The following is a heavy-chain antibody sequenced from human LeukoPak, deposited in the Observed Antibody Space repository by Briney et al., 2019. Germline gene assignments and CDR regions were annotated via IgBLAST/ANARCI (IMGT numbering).Heavy chain of an antibody. CDR1: GFTFNSYA. CDR2: ISSTGDFT. CDR3: ARVGEYGAYDDF. Sequence: GGSLRLSCVGSGFTFNSYAMHWVRQAPGKGLEYVSSISSTGDFTYYVNSVKGRFTISRDNSKNTLYLQMGSLRVEDMAVYYCARVGEYGAYDDFWGQGTLVTVSS. D-gene: IGHD3-16*01. V-gene: IGHV3-64*01. J-gene: IGHJ4*02.